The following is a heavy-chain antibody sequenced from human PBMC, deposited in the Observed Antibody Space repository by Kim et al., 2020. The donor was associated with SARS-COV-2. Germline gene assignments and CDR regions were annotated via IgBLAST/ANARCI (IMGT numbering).Heavy chain of an antibody. V-gene: IGHV3-9*01. CDR1: GFTFDDYA. Sequence: GGSLRLSCAASGFTFDDYAMHWVRQAPGKGLEWVSGISWNSGSIGYADSVKGRFTISRDNAKNSLYLQMNSLRAEDTALYYCAKEGGYSYVRGKNGGTFDYWGQGTLVTVSS. CDR3: AKEGGYSYVRGKNGGTFDY. CDR2: ISWNSGSI. J-gene: IGHJ4*02. D-gene: IGHD5-18*01.